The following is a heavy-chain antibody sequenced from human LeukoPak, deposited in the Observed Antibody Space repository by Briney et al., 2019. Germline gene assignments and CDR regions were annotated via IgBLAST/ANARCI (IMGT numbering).Heavy chain of an antibody. D-gene: IGHD2-2*02. Sequence: SVKVSCKASGYTFTSYALSWVRQAPGQGLEWMGGIIPIFGTANYAQKFQGRVTITADESTNTAYMELSSLRSEDTAVYYCARDPLGDCSSTSCYSYWGQGTLVTVSS. CDR2: IIPIFGTA. J-gene: IGHJ4*02. CDR1: GYTFTSYA. CDR3: ARDPLGDCSSTSCYSY. V-gene: IGHV1-69*13.